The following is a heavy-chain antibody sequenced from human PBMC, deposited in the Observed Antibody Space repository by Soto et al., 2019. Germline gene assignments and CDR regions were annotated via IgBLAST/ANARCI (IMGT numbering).Heavy chain of an antibody. CDR1: GFNFTNHW. V-gene: IGHV3-74*01. D-gene: IGHD2-21*02. J-gene: IGHJ5*02. CDR3: ARESGDWPLNWFDP. Sequence: GGSLRLSCAASGFNFTNHWMHWVRQAPGKGLVWVSRITSDGKSKAYAESVKGRFAISRDNAKNTVYLQMNGLAVEDTAVYYCARESGDWPLNWFDPWGQGTLVTVSS. CDR2: ITSDGKSK.